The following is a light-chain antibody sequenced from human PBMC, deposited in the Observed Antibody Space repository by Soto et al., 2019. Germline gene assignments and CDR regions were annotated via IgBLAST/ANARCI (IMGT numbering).Light chain of an antibody. CDR1: QSVSSNS. Sequence: EIVLTQSPGTLSLSPGERATLSCRASQSVSSNSLVWYQQKPGQAPRLLISGASSRATGIPDRFSGSGSGTDFTLTISSLQSEDFAVYYCQQRSNWPPITFGQGTRLEIK. V-gene: IGKV3D-20*02. CDR2: GAS. J-gene: IGKJ5*01. CDR3: QQRSNWPPIT.